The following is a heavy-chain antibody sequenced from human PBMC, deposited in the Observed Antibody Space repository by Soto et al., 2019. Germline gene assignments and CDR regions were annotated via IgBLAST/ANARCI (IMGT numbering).Heavy chain of an antibody. CDR3: AKTGAYCTSTSCYWDYHFDF. D-gene: IGHD2-2*01. V-gene: IGHV3-23*01. J-gene: IGHJ4*02. Sequence: GGSLRLSCAASGFTFSPYAMSWVRQAPGKGLEWVSAISGSGDSTYYADSVKGRFTISRDNSQSTLYLQMNRLRAEDTAVFYCAKTGAYCTSTSCYWDYHFDFWGPGILVTVSS. CDR2: ISGSGDST. CDR1: GFTFSPYA.